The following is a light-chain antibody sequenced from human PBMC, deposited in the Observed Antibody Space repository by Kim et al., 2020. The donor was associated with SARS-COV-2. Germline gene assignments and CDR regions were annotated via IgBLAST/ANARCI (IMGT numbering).Light chain of an antibody. CDR2: AAS. CDR3: QQLDNYPYT. V-gene: IGKV1-9*01. CDR1: HAITTY. Sequence: SASVGDRVTFTCRASHAITTYLAWYQQKPGKAPSLLIYAASTLQVGVPSRFSGSGSGTEFTLTISSLQAEDFAIYYCQQLDNYPYTFGQGTKLEI. J-gene: IGKJ2*01.